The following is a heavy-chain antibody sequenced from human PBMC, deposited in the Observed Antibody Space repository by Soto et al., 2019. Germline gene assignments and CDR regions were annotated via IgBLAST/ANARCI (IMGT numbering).Heavy chain of an antibody. J-gene: IGHJ6*02. CDR1: GYTFTSYD. V-gene: IGHV1-8*01. D-gene: IGHD1-26*01. CDR2: TNPNSGNT. Sequence: ASVKVSCKASGYTFTSYDINWVRQATGQGLEWMGWTNPNSGNTGYAQKFQGRVTMTRDTSTSTVYMELSSLRSEDTAVYYCARAGSYYGMDVWGQGTTVTVSS. CDR3: ARAGSYYGMDV.